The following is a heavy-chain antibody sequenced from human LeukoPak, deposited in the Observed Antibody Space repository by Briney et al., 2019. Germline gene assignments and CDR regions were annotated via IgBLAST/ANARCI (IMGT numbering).Heavy chain of an antibody. CDR1: GYTFTRFY. CDR2: INPSGAAT. D-gene: IGHD1-26*01. J-gene: IGHJ4*02. CDR3: AREGAGGFDY. V-gene: IGHV1-46*01. Sequence: ASVTVSFKTSGYTFTRFYIHWVRQAPGQGLEWMGIINPSGAATRYAQKFHDRVTVTWDTFTSTVYMNLSSLRSEDTAIYYCAREGAGGFDYWGQGTLVTVSS.